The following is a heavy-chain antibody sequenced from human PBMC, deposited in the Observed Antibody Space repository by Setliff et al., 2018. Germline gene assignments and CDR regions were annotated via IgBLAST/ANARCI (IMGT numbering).Heavy chain of an antibody. D-gene: IGHD7-27*01. Sequence: SETLSLTCSVSGDSINPYYWTWIRQPPGKGLEWIGFIYYSGATTYNPSLKSRVTISVDTSKNQFSLNLNSVTAADTAVYYCARDYWGSLDYWGQGILVTVSS. CDR1: GDSINPYY. CDR3: ARDYWGSLDY. J-gene: IGHJ4*02. V-gene: IGHV4-59*01. CDR2: IYYSGAT.